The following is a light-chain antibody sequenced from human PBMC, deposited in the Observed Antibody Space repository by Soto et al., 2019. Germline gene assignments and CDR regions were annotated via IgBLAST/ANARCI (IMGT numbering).Light chain of an antibody. CDR1: SSDVGSYNY. CDR3: SSYVGNNNLV. J-gene: IGLJ2*01. V-gene: IGLV2-8*01. CDR2: EVN. Sequence: QSALTQPPSASGSPGHSVTGSCTGTSSDVGSYNYVSWYRQHPGKAPKLMIYEVNKRPSGVPDRFSGSKSGNTASLTVSGLQAEDEADYYCSSYVGNNNLVFGGATKVTVL.